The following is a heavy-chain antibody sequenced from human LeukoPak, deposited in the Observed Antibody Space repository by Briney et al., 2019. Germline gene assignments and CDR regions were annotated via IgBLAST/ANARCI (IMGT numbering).Heavy chain of an antibody. Sequence: GGSLRLSCAGSGFSVTNNYMSWVRQAPGKGLEWVSVFYVGGATYYADSVKGRFTISRDNSESTLYLQMKRLRAEDTAVYYCARGDGYNFFDYWGQGTLVTVSS. D-gene: IGHD5-24*01. CDR2: FYVGGAT. CDR3: ARGDGYNFFDY. CDR1: GFSVTNNY. J-gene: IGHJ4*02. V-gene: IGHV3-53*01.